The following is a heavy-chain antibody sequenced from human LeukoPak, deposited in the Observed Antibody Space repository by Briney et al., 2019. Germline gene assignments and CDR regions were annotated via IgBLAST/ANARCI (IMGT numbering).Heavy chain of an antibody. D-gene: IGHD6-13*01. J-gene: IGHJ4*02. Sequence: ASVKVSCKASGYTFTSYAMHWVRRAPGQRLRWMGWINAGNGNTKYSQKFQGRVTITRDTSASTAYMELSSLRSEDTAVYYCARDPRIAAAGGRFDYWGQGTLGTVSS. CDR3: ARDPRIAAAGGRFDY. CDR1: GYTFTSYA. CDR2: INAGNGNT. V-gene: IGHV1-3*01.